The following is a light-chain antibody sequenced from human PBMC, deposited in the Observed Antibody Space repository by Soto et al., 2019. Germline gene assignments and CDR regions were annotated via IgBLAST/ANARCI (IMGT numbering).Light chain of an antibody. CDR1: SSNIGSNT. CDR3: AAWDDSLNGLYV. Sequence: QSVLTQPPSASGTPGQRVTISCSGSSSNIGSNTVNWYQQLPGTAPKLLIRSDNHRPSGVPDRFSGSKSGTSASLAISGLQSEDEADYYCAAWDDSLNGLYVFGTGTKLTVL. J-gene: IGLJ1*01. V-gene: IGLV1-44*01. CDR2: SDN.